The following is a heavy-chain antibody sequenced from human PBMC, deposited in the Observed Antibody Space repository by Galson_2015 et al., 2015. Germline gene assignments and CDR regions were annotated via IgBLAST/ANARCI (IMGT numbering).Heavy chain of an antibody. CDR2: ISAYNGNT. Sequence: SVKVSCKASGCTFTSYGISWVRQAPGQGLEWMGWISAYNGNTNYAQKLQGRVTMTTDTSTSTAYMELRSLRSDDTAVYYCARDHCGGDCRYYYYYGMDVWGQGTTVTVSS. V-gene: IGHV1-18*04. CDR3: ARDHCGGDCRYYYYYGMDV. J-gene: IGHJ6*02. D-gene: IGHD2-21*02. CDR1: GCTFTSYG.